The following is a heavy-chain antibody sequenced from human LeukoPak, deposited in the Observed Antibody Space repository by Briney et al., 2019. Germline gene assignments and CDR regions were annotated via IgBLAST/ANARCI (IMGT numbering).Heavy chain of an antibody. CDR1: GYTFTSYG. CDR2: ISAYNGNT. Sequence: VASVKVSCKASGYTFTSYGISWVRQAPGQGLEWMGWISAYNGNTNYAQKLQGRVTITADKSTSTAYMELSSLRSEDTAVYYCARGRYDYGVDCGQRTLVTVPS. V-gene: IGHV1-18*01. CDR3: ARGRYDYGVD. D-gene: IGHD4-17*01. J-gene: IGHJ4*02.